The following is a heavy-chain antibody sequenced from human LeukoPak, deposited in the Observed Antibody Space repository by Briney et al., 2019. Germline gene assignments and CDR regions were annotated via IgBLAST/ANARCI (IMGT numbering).Heavy chain of an antibody. V-gene: IGHV4-59*01. CDR3: ARDRRYCSGGSCHGSRYRFGP. J-gene: IGHJ5*02. CDR1: GGSISSYY. D-gene: IGHD2-15*01. CDR2: IYYSGST. Sequence: PSETLSLTCAVSGGSISSYYWSWIRQPPGKGLEWIGYIYYSGSTNYNPSLKSRVTISVDTSKNQFSLKLSSVTAADTAVYYCARDRRYCSGGSCHGSRYRFGPWGQGTLVTVSS.